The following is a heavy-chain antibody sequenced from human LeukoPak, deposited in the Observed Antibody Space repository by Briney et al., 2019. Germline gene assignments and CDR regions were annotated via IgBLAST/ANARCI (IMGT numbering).Heavy chain of an antibody. D-gene: IGHD3-22*01. CDR2: IYPGDSDT. J-gene: IGHJ6*03. V-gene: IGHV5-51*01. Sequence: GESLKISCKGSGYSFTSYSIGWVRQMPGKGLEWMGIIYPGDSDTRYSPSFQGQVTISADKSISTAYLQWSSLKASDTAMYYCARHLAGYDSSGYAYYYYMDVWGKGTTVTVSS. CDR3: ARHLAGYDSSGYAYYYYMDV. CDR1: GYSFTSYS.